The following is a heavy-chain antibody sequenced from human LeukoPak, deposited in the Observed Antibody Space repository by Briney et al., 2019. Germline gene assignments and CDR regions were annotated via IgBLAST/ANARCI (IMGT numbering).Heavy chain of an antibody. J-gene: IGHJ6*02. CDR1: GFTFSSYA. D-gene: IGHD6-19*01. V-gene: IGHV3-30*04. CDR2: ISYDGSNK. Sequence: PGGSLRLSCAASGFTFSSYAMHWVRQAPGKGLYWVAVISYDGSNKYYADSGKGRFTISRDNSKNTLYLQMNSLRAEDTAVYYCARDYVSSGWGYYYYGMDVWGQGTRVTVSS. CDR3: ARDYVSSGWGYYYYGMDV.